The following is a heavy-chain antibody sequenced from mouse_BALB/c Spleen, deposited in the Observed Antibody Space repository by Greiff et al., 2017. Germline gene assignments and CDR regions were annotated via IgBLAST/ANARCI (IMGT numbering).Heavy chain of an antibody. D-gene: IGHD2-3*01. CDR1: GFSLTSYD. J-gene: IGHJ2*01. Sequence: QVQLKESGPGLVAPSQSLSITCTVSGFSLTSYDISWIRQPPGKGLEWLGVIWTGGGTNYNSAFMSRLSISKDNSKSQVFLKMDSLQTDDTAIYYCVRDGYYYFDYWGQGTTLTVSS. V-gene: IGHV2-9-2*01. CDR2: IWTGGGT. CDR3: VRDGYYYFDY.